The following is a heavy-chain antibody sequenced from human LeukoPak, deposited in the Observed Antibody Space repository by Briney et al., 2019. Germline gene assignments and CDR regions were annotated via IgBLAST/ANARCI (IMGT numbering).Heavy chain of an antibody. V-gene: IGHV4-4*08. CDR1: GDSMRNYY. CDR3: ARDLTDCSSTSCPRGWFDP. Sequence: SETLSLTCTVSGDSMRNYYWSWIRQPPGKGLEWIGYIYASGNAIHEYHPSLESRVTISVDTSKSQFSLKLTSVTAADTAVYYCARDLTDCSSTSCPRGWFDPWGQGTLVTVSS. D-gene: IGHD2-2*01. J-gene: IGHJ5*02. CDR2: IYASGNA.